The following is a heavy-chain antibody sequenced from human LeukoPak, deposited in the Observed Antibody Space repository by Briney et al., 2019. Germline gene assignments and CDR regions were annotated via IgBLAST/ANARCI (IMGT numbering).Heavy chain of an antibody. D-gene: IGHD3-10*01. J-gene: IGHJ4*02. CDR3: ARDEFLVRGVLKLFDY. CDR1: GFTFSIYS. V-gene: IGHV3-21*01. CDR2: ISSSSSYI. Sequence: GGSLRLSYAASGFTFSIYSMNWVCHAPGKGLELVSPISSSSSYIYYADSVKGRFTISRDNAKNSLHLQMNSLRAEDTAVYYCARDEFLVRGVLKLFDYWGQGTLVTVSS.